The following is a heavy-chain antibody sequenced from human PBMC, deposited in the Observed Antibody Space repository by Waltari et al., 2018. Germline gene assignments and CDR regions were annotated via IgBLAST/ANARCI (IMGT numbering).Heavy chain of an antibody. D-gene: IGHD6-19*01. V-gene: IGHV4-39*01. Sequence: QLQLQESGPGLVKPSETLSLTCTVSGGSISSSSYYWGWIRQPPGKGLEWIGSIYYSGTTFYNPSLKSRVTISVDTSNNQFSLKLSSVTAADTAVYYCARHSEYSSGWYLDYWGQGTLVTVSS. J-gene: IGHJ4*02. CDR1: GGSISSSSYY. CDR3: ARHSEYSSGWYLDY. CDR2: IYYSGTT.